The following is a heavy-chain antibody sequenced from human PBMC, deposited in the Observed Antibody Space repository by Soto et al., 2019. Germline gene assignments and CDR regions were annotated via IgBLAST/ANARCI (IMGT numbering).Heavy chain of an antibody. D-gene: IGHD5-18*01. Sequence: GESLKISCKGSGYTFTTYCVVWVRQMPGKGLEWMGIIYPGDSETRYSPSFQGQVTVSADKSISTAYLQWSSLKASDTAMYYCVRLNTAMVRYFYGMDVWGQGTTVTVSS. V-gene: IGHV5-51*01. CDR1: GYTFTTYC. J-gene: IGHJ6*02. CDR2: IYPGDSET. CDR3: VRLNTAMVRYFYGMDV.